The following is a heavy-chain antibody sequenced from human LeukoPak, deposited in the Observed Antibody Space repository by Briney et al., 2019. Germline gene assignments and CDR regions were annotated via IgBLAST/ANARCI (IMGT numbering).Heavy chain of an antibody. Sequence: GGSLRLSCAASGFTFSSYAMSWVRQAPGKGLEWVAVIWYDGSNKYYADSVKGRFTISRDNSKNTLYLQMNSLRAEDTAVYYCARDRHYYDDAFDIWGQGTMVTVSS. CDR1: GFTFSSYA. D-gene: IGHD3-22*01. CDR3: ARDRHYYDDAFDI. CDR2: IWYDGSNK. V-gene: IGHV3-33*08. J-gene: IGHJ3*02.